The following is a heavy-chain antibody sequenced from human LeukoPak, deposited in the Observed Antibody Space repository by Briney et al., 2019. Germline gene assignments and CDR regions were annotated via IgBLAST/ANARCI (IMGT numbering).Heavy chain of an antibody. CDR2: IYYSGST. D-gene: IGHD2-2*01. J-gene: IGHJ3*02. Sequence: PSETLSLTCTVSGGSISSYYWSWIRQPPGKGLEWIGYIYYSGSTSYNPSLKSRVTISVDTSKNQFSLKLSSVTAADTAVYYCARDDIGYCSSTSCYSRAFDIWGQGTMVTVSS. CDR1: GGSISSYY. V-gene: IGHV4-59*01. CDR3: ARDDIGYCSSTSCYSRAFDI.